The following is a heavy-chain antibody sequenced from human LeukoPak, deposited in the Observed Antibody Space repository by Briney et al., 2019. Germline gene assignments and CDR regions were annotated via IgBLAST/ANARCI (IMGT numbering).Heavy chain of an antibody. CDR3: ARGTKLGGYDYYMDV. CDR2: IIPIFGTA. D-gene: IGHD1-14*01. Sequence: GASVKVSCKASGGTFSSYAISWVRQAPGQGLEWMGGIIPIFGTANYAQKFQGRVTITADKSTSTAYMELSSLRSEDTAVYYCARGTKLGGYDYYMDVWGKGTTVTVSS. J-gene: IGHJ6*03. V-gene: IGHV1-69*06. CDR1: GGTFSSYA.